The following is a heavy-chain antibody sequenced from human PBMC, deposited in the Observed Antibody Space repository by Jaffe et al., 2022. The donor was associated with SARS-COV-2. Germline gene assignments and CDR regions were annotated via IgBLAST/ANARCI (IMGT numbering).Heavy chain of an antibody. CDR2: INPNSGGT. Sequence: QVQLVQSGAEVKKPGASVKVSCKASGYTFTGYYMHWVRQAPGQGLEWMGRINPNSGGTNYAQKFQGRVTMTRDTSISTAYMELSRLRSDDTAVYYCARDSPRITGTTTGMDVWGQGTTVTVSS. V-gene: IGHV1-2*06. D-gene: IGHD1-20*01. CDR3: ARDSPRITGTTTGMDV. CDR1: GYTFTGYY. J-gene: IGHJ6*02.